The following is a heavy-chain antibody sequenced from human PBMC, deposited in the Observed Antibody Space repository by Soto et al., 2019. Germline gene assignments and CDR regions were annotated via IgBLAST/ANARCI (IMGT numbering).Heavy chain of an antibody. V-gene: IGHV3-23*01. CDR1: GFTFSSYA. D-gene: IGHD3-3*01. CDR3: AKDSRSLTRITIFGVDYMGV. J-gene: IGHJ6*03. CDR2: ISDSGGTT. Sequence: EVQLLESGGGLVQPGGSLRLSCAASGFTFSSYAMSWVRQAPGKGLEWVSSISDSGGTTYYADSVKGRFTFSRDNSKNTLYLQMNSLRVEDMAVYYCAKDSRSLTRITIFGVDYMGVWGKGTTVIVSS.